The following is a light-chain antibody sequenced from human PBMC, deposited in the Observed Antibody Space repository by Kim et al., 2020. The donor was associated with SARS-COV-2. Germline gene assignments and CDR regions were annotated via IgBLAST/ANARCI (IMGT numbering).Light chain of an antibody. J-gene: IGLJ1*01. V-gene: IGLV2-14*03. Sequence: GRSFTCSWTGTSSDFGSYNYVSWYQQHPDKAPKVMIYDVNNRPSGVSNRFSGSKSGNTASLTISGLQAEDEADYYCSSFTSSDTYVFGTGTKVTVL. CDR3: SSFTSSDTYV. CDR2: DVN. CDR1: SSDFGSYNY.